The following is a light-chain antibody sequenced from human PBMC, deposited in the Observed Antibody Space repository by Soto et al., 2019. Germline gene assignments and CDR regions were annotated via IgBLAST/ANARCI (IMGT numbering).Light chain of an antibody. Sequence: QSVLTQRPSASGSPGQSVTVSCTGTSNDIGAYNYVSWYQQHPGKAPKLLIYEVFRRPSGVPDRFSGSRSGNTASLTVSGLQPEDEADYYCTSYAGRETGDFGTGTKVTDL. CDR2: EVF. CDR1: SNDIGAYNY. CDR3: TSYAGRETGD. V-gene: IGLV2-8*01. J-gene: IGLJ1*01.